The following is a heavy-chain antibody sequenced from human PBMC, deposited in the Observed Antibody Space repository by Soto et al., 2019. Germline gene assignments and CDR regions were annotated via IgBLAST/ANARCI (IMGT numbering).Heavy chain of an antibody. J-gene: IGHJ4*02. D-gene: IGHD6-13*01. Sequence: PGGSPRLSCAASGFTFSSYAMGWVRQAPGKGLEWVSAISGSGGSTYYADSVKGRFTISRDNSKNTLYLQMNSLRAEDTAVYYCATAPWLRFRIAAAGTWGPSYWGQGTLVTVSS. CDR3: ATAPWLRFRIAAAGTWGPSY. CDR1: GFTFSSYA. V-gene: IGHV3-23*01. CDR2: ISGSGGST.